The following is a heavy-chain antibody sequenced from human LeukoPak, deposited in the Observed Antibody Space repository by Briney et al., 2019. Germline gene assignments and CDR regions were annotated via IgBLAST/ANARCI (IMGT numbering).Heavy chain of an antibody. D-gene: IGHD4-17*01. V-gene: IGHV3-33*08. CDR1: GFTFSSYS. CDR3: ARDIVPYGDYLDYFDY. J-gene: IGHJ4*02. CDR2: IWYDGSNK. Sequence: GGSLRLSCAASGFTFSSYSMNWVRQAPGKGLEWVAVIWYDGSNKYYADSVKGRFTISRDNSKNTLYLQMNSLRAEDTAVYYCARDIVPYGDYLDYFDYWGQGTLVTVSS.